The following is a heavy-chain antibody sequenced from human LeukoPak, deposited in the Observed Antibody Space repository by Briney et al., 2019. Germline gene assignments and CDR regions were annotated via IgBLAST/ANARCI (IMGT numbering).Heavy chain of an antibody. CDR3: AREGVGYSYGSRIDY. J-gene: IGHJ4*02. D-gene: IGHD5-18*01. CDR1: GGSISSGGYY. V-gene: IGHV4-31*03. CDR2: IYYNGST. Sequence: PSQTLSLTCTVSGGSISSGGYYWSWIRQHPGKGLEWIGYIYYNGSTYYNPSLKSRVTISVDTSKNQFSLKLSSVTAADTAVYYCAREGVGYSYGSRIDYWGQGTLVTVSS.